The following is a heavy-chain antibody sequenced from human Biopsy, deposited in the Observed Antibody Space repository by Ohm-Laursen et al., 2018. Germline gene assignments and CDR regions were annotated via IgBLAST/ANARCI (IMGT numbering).Heavy chain of an antibody. D-gene: IGHD2/OR15-2a*01. CDR2: INHSGRT. CDR1: GEPFNGYY. CDR3: ARATNSTGWPYYYFYGMDV. V-gene: IGHV4-34*01. Sequence: SQTLSLTCAVYGEPFNGYYWSWIRQTPGKGLEWIGEINHSGRTNYNPSLKSRVTISVDTSKNQFSLRLNSVTAADTAVYYCARATNSTGWPYYYFYGMDVWGQGTTVTVSS. J-gene: IGHJ6*02.